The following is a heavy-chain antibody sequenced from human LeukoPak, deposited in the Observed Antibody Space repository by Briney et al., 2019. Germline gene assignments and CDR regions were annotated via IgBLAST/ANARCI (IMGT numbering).Heavy chain of an antibody. D-gene: IGHD5-12*01. J-gene: IGHJ4*02. V-gene: IGHV3-30*04. CDR3: ASDYDSPFDF. Sequence: GGSLRLSCAASGFTFSSYAMHWVRQAPGKGLEWVAVISYDGSNKYYADSVKGRFTISRDNAKNLLYLQMSSLRAEDTAVYYCASDYDSPFDFWGQGTLVTVSS. CDR1: GFTFSSYA. CDR2: ISYDGSNK.